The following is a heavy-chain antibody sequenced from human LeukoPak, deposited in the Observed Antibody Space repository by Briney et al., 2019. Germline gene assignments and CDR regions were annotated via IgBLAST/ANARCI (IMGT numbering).Heavy chain of an antibody. V-gene: IGHV3-74*01. D-gene: IGHD3-16*01. Sequence: GGSLRLSCAASGFTFSSYAMSWVRQAPGKGLACVSRMNSDGSVTNHADFVKGRFTISRDNAKSTLYLQMDSLTVEDTAVYYCARGGVDSWGQGTLVTVSS. CDR1: GFTFSSYA. CDR3: ARGGVDS. CDR2: MNSDGSVT. J-gene: IGHJ4*02.